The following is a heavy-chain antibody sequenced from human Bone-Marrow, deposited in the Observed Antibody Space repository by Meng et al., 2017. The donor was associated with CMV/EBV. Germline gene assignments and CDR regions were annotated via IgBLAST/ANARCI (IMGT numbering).Heavy chain of an antibody. CDR2: IYPGDSDT. Sequence: GSLTLSCTGSGYSFTSYWIGWVRQMPGKGLEWMGIIYPGDSDTRYSPSFQGQVTISADKSISTAYLQWSSLKASDTAMYYCARSHPYYYDRSGLYEFEYWGQGTLVTVSS. CDR3: ARSHPYYYDRSGLYEFEY. D-gene: IGHD3-22*01. V-gene: IGHV5-51*01. CDR1: GYSFTSYW. J-gene: IGHJ4*02.